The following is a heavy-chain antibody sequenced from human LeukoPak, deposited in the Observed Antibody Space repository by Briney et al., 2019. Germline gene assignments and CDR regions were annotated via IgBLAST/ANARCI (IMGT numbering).Heavy chain of an antibody. CDR2: INHSGSA. CDR1: GGSISSYY. Sequence: SETLSLTCTVSGGSISSYYWSWIRQPPGKGLEWIGEINHSGSANYNPSLKSRVTISVDTSKNQFSLKLSSVTAADTAVYYCARGSLSGYSGYERSGIAFYYWGQGTLVTVSS. J-gene: IGHJ4*02. D-gene: IGHD5-12*01. V-gene: IGHV4-34*01. CDR3: ARGSLSGYSGYERSGIAFYY.